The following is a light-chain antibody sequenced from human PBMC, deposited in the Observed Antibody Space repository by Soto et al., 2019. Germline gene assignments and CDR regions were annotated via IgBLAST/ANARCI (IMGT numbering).Light chain of an antibody. V-gene: IGKV3-20*01. CDR3: QQYGGSPLVT. Sequence: ETVLTQSPGTLFLSPGERATLSCRASQSLSSGYLAWYQQRPGQAPRLPISGASSRAPGIPDRFSGTGSGTEFTLTISRLEPEDFAVYYCQQYGGSPLVTFGGGTKVEIK. J-gene: IGKJ4*01. CDR1: QSLSSGY. CDR2: GAS.